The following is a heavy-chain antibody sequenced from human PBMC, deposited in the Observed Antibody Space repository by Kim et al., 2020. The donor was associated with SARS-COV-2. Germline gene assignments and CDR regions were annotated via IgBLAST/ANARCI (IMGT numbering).Heavy chain of an antibody. Sequence: GGSLRLSCEASGFTFSDYYMTWIRQAPGKGLEWIAYISMSGVTIFYADSVKGRFTISRDNARNTLYLQMNSLRAEDTAVYFCAREDYAEHTPTYYFYKGMDVWGQGTSVTVSS. CDR3: AREDYAEHTPTYYFYKGMDV. CDR2: ISMSGVTI. J-gene: IGHJ6*02. V-gene: IGHV3-11*04. D-gene: IGHD4-17*01. CDR1: GFTFSDYY.